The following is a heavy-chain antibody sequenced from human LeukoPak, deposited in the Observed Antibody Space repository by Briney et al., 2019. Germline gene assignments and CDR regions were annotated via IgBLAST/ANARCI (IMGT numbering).Heavy chain of an antibody. CDR1: GYTFTSYG. CDR2: ISAYNGNT. V-gene: IGHV1-18*01. Sequence: ASVKVSCKASGYTFTSYGISWVRQAPGQGLEWMGWISAYNGNTNYAQKLQGRVAMTTDTSTSTAYMELRSLRAEDTAVYYCARAIGGYFDYWGQGTLVTVSS. D-gene: IGHD2-15*01. J-gene: IGHJ4*02. CDR3: ARAIGGYFDY.